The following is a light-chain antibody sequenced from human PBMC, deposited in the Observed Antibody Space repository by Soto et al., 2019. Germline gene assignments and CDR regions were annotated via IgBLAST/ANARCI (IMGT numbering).Light chain of an antibody. CDR1: SSDVGSYNL. CDR3: CSYEGSPTFV. J-gene: IGLJ2*01. V-gene: IGLV2-23*02. CDR2: EVS. Sequence: QSVLTQPASVSGSPGQSITISCTGTSSDVGSYNLVSWYQQHPGKAPKLMIYEVSKRPSEVSKRFSGSKSGNTASLTISGLQAEDEADYYCCSYEGSPTFVFGGGTKLTVL.